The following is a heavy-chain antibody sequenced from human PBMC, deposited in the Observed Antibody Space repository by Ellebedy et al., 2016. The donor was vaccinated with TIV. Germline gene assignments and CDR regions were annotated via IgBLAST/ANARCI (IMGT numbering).Heavy chain of an antibody. Sequence: GGSLRLSXEASGFTFSSYTMNWVRQAPGKGLEWLSYINGGSYSIGYADSVKGRFTISRDNAKNSLYLQMNSLRAEDTAVYYCAKDLYADYDNTPSDAFDIWGQGTMVTVSS. CDR2: INGGSYSI. CDR1: GFTFSSYT. CDR3: AKDLYADYDNTPSDAFDI. D-gene: IGHD3-22*01. V-gene: IGHV3-21*05. J-gene: IGHJ3*02.